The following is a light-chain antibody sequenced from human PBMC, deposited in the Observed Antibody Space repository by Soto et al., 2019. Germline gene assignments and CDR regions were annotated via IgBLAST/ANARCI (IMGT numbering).Light chain of an antibody. V-gene: IGKV3-20*01. CDR1: QSVYNTY. CDR3: QQYGSSPET. CDR2: GAS. J-gene: IGKJ1*01. Sequence: EIVLTQSPGTLSLSPGERATLSCTASQSVYNTYLAWYQQKPGQAPRLLIYGASNRATGIPDRFSGSGSGTDFTLTINRLEPEDFAVYFCQQYGSSPETFGQGTKVEIK.